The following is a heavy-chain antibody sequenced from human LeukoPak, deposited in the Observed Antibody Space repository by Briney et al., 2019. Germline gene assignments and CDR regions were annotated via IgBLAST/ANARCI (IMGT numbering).Heavy chain of an antibody. CDR1: GGSFSGYY. D-gene: IGHD2-2*01. J-gene: IGHJ3*02. CDR3: ARRVVFCSSTSCYDGAFDI. V-gene: IGHV4-34*01. Sequence: SETLSLTCAVYGGSFSGYYWSWIRQPPGKGLEWIGDINHSGSTNYNPSLKSRVTISVDTSKNQFSLKLSSVTAADTAVYYCARRVVFCSSTSCYDGAFDIWGQGTMVTVSS. CDR2: INHSGST.